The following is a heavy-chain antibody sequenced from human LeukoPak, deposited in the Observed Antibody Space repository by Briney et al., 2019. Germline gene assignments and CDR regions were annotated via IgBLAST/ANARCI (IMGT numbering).Heavy chain of an antibody. CDR1: GFTFSSYA. J-gene: IGHJ4*02. CDR3: AKDIGSDDSSGYYYSLFDY. V-gene: IGHV3-23*01. CDR2: ISGSGGST. D-gene: IGHD3-22*01. Sequence: GGSMRLFCAASGFTFSSYAMSWVRQAPGRGLEWVSAISGSGGSTYYADSVKGRFTISRDNSKNTLYLQMNSLRAEDTAVYYCAKDIGSDDSSGYYYSLFDYWGQGTLVTVSS.